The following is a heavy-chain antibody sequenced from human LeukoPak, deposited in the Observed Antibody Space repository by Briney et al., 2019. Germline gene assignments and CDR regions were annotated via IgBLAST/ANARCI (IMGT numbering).Heavy chain of an antibody. V-gene: IGHV3-48*01. CDR1: GFTFSSYS. CDR3: ARGWWELLPDY. J-gene: IGHJ4*02. CDR2: ISSSSSTI. D-gene: IGHD1-26*01. Sequence: GGSLRLSCAASGFTFSSYSMNWVRQAPGKGLEWVSYISSSSSTIYYADSVKGRFTISRDNAKNSLYLQMNSLRAEDTAVYYCARGWWELLPDYWGQGTLVTVSS.